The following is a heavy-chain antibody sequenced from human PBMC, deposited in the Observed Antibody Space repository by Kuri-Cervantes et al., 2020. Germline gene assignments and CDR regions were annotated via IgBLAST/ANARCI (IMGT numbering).Heavy chain of an antibody. Sequence: GGSLRLSCAASGFTFSSYAMHWVRQAPGKGLEWVAVISYDGSNKYYADSVKGRFTISRDNSKNTLYLQMNSLRAEDTAVYYCARDPGGCSSTSCYTYWYFDLWGRGTLVTVSS. D-gene: IGHD2-2*01. CDR3: ARDPGGCSSTSCYTYWYFDL. CDR1: GFTFSSYA. CDR2: ISYDGSNK. V-gene: IGHV3-30-3*01. J-gene: IGHJ2*01.